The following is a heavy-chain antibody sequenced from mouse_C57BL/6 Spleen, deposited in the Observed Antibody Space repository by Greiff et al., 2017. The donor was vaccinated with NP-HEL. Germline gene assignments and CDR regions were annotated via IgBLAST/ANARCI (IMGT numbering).Heavy chain of an antibody. D-gene: IGHD1-1*01. CDR3: ARPIYCYGSSYFDC. Sequence: QVQLQQPGAELVRPGTSVKLSCKASGYTFTSYWMHWVKQRPGQGLEWIGVIDPSDSYTNYNQKFKGKATLTVDTSSSTAYMQLSSLTSEDSAVYYCARPIYCYGSSYFDCWGQGTTLTVSS. V-gene: IGHV1-59*01. J-gene: IGHJ2*01. CDR2: IDPSDSYT. CDR1: GYTFTSYW.